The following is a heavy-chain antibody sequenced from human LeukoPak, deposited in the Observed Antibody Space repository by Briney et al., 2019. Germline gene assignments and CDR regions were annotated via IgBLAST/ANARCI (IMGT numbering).Heavy chain of an antibody. CDR2: INHSGST. CDR1: GGSFSGYY. V-gene: IGHV4-34*01. D-gene: IGHD1-26*01. CDR3: ARVPRVGARRAYFDY. Sequence: SETLSLTCAVYGGSFSGYYWSWIRQPPGKGLEWIGEINHSGSTNYNPSLKSRVTISVDTPKNQFSLKLSSVTAADTAVYYCARVPRVGARRAYFDYWGQGTLVTVSS. J-gene: IGHJ4*02.